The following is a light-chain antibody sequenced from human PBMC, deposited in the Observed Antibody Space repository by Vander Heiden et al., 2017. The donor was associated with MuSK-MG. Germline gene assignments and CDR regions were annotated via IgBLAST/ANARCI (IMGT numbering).Light chain of an antibody. CDR1: SSKIGSNM. V-gene: IGLV1-44*01. CDR3: AAWDDSLNGVV. Sequence: QSVLTQPPSASGPPWQCVTSSCSGSSSKIGSNMVNWYKQIRGTAPKLLIYRNNQRPTGVPDRVSGSKSGTSASLASSGLQSEDEADYYCAAWDDSLNGVVFGGGTKLTVL. CDR2: RNN. J-gene: IGLJ2*01.